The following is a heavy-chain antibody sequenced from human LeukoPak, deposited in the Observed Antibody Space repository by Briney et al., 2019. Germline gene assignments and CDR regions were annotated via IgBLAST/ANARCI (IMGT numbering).Heavy chain of an antibody. J-gene: IGHJ4*02. V-gene: IGHV4-4*07. D-gene: IGHD7-27*01. Sequence: PSETLSLTCTVSGGSISSYYWSWLRQPAGKGLEWLGRIYTSGSTNYNPSLKSRVTMSVDTSKNQFSLRLSSVTAADTAVYYCARHARSMGTGDFDYWGQGTLVTVSS. CDR3: ARHARSMGTGDFDY. CDR1: GGSISSYY. CDR2: IYTSGST.